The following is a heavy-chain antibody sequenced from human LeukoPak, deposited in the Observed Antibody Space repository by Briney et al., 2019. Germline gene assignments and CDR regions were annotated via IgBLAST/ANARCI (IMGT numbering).Heavy chain of an antibody. CDR3: VRGAVGTGVWFDP. D-gene: IGHD1-26*01. J-gene: IGHJ5*02. Sequence: PGGSLRLSCAASGFTFSGYWMHWVRQAPGKGLEWVSRINIDGATTNYADSVKGRFTISRDNAKNTLHLQMNSLRADDTVVYYCVRGAVGTGVWFDPWGQGTLVTVSS. CDR2: INIDGATT. CDR1: GFTFSGYW. V-gene: IGHV3-74*01.